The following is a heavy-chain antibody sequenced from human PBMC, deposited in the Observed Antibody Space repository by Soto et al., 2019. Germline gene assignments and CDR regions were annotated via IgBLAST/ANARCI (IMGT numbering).Heavy chain of an antibody. CDR2: ISYDGSNK. Sequence: QVQLVESGGGVVQPGRSLRLSCAASGFTFSSYGMHWVRQAPGKGLEWVAVISYDGSNKYYADSVKGRFTISRDNSKNTLHLQMNILRAEDTAVYYCAKDYYGSGSPPGYWGQGTLVSVSS. V-gene: IGHV3-30*18. CDR3: AKDYYGSGSPPGY. J-gene: IGHJ4*02. CDR1: GFTFSSYG. D-gene: IGHD3-10*01.